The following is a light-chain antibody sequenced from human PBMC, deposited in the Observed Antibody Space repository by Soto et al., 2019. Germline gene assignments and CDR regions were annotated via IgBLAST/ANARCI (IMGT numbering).Light chain of an antibody. CDR2: QHS. V-gene: IGLV3-1*01. J-gene: IGLJ3*02. Sequence: SYELTQPPSVSVSPGQTASITCSGDKLGNEYVFWYQQRPVQSPVLVIYQHSMRPSGISARLSGSTSGNTATLTISGTQTADEADYYCQAWDSSIAVFGGGTKLTVL. CDR3: QAWDSSIAV. CDR1: KLGNEY.